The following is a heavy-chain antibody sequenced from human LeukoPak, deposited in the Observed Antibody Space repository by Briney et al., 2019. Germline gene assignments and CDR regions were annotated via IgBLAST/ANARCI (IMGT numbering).Heavy chain of an antibody. CDR3: ARDGTRSPYYYYGMDV. D-gene: IGHD6-13*01. CDR2: IWYDGSNT. V-gene: IGHV3-33*01. Sequence: GGSLRLSCAASGFTFSSYGMHWVRQAPGKGLEWVAMIWYDGSNTYYADSVKGRFTISRDNSKNTLFLQMDSLRAEDTAVYYCARDGTRSPYYYYGMDVWGQGTTVTVSS. CDR1: GFTFSSYG. J-gene: IGHJ6*02.